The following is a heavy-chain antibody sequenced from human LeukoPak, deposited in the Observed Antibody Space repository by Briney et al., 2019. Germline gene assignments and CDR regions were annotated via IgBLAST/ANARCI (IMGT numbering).Heavy chain of an antibody. D-gene: IGHD4-11*01. CDR3: ARAGITVTPTPYYYYYGMDV. V-gene: IGHV1-18*01. CDR2: ISAYNGNT. Sequence: ASVKVSCKASGYTFTSYGISWVRQAPGQGLEWMGWISAYNGNTNYAQKLQGRVTMTTDTSTSTAYMELRSLRSDDTAVYYCARAGITVTPTPYYYYYGMDVWGQGTTVTASS. CDR1: GYTFTSYG. J-gene: IGHJ6*02.